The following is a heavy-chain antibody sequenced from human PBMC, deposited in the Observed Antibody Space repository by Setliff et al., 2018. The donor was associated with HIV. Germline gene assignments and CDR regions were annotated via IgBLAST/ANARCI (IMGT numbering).Heavy chain of an antibody. J-gene: IGHJ4*02. D-gene: IGHD3-22*01. V-gene: IGHV3-15*01. Sequence: GGSLRLSCAAFGFTFSNYGMHWVRQAPGKGLEWVGRIKTKTQRGTTDYAAPAKGRFIISRDDSKNTLYLQMNSLRSEDTAVYYCVTGVGTSSVDYWGQGTMVTVSS. CDR1: GFTFSNYG. CDR3: VTGVGTSSVDY. CDR2: IKTKTQRGTT.